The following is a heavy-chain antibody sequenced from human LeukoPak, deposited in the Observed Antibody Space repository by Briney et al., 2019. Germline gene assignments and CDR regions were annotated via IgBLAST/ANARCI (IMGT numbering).Heavy chain of an antibody. Sequence: GASVRVSCKASGYTFTSYGISWVRQAPGQGLEWMGWISAYNGNTNYAQKLQGRVTMTTDTSTSTAYMELRSLRSDDTAVYYCARDQSGYYYDTFQHWGQGTLVTVSS. J-gene: IGHJ1*01. D-gene: IGHD3-22*01. CDR1: GYTFTSYG. V-gene: IGHV1-18*01. CDR2: ISAYNGNT. CDR3: ARDQSGYYYDTFQH.